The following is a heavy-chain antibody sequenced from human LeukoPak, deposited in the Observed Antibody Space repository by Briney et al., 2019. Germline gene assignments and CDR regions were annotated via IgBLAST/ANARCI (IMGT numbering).Heavy chain of an antibody. CDR1: GFTFSSYA. CDR2: ISSSGGST. V-gene: IGHV3-23*01. D-gene: IGHD6-6*01. Sequence: GRSLRLSCAASGFTFSSYAMSWVRQAPGKGLEWVSAISSSGGSTYYADSVKGRFTISRDNSKNTLYLQMNSLRAEDTAVYYCAKDLSSVLYYFDYWGQGTLVTVSS. J-gene: IGHJ4*02. CDR3: AKDLSSVLYYFDY.